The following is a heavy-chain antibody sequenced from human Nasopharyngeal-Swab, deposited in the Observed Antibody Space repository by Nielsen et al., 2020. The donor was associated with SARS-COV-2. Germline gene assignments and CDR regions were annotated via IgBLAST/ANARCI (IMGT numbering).Heavy chain of an antibody. V-gene: IGHV4-4*02. Sequence: WIRQPPGKGLEWIGEIYNTGSTNYNPSLRSRVTMSVDKSKNQFSLKLSSVTAADTAVYYCARRGLVGVTISFDYWGQGTLVIVSS. CDR3: ARRGLVGVTISFDY. D-gene: IGHD1-26*01. J-gene: IGHJ4*02. CDR2: IYNTGST.